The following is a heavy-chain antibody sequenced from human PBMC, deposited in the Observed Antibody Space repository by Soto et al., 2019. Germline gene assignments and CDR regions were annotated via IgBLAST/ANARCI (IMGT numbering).Heavy chain of an antibody. V-gene: IGHV4-59*01. J-gene: IGHJ5*01. CDR2: IYYSGST. D-gene: IGHD3-16*02. CDR3: AKGEAFQRSLANWFDY. Sequence: LETLSLTCTVSGGSISSYYWSWIRQPPGKGLEWIGYIYYSGSTNYNPSLKSRVTISVDTSKNQSSLKLSSVTAADTAVYYCAKGEAFQRSLANWFDYWGQGTLVTVSS. CDR1: GGSISSYY.